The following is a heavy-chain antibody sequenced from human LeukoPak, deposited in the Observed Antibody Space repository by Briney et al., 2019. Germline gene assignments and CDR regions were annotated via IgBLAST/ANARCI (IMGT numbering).Heavy chain of an antibody. Sequence: GGSLRLSCAASGFTFSSYWMNWARQAPGKGLEWVASINHNGNVNYYVDSVKGRFTISRDNSKNTLYLQMNSLRAEDTAVYYCAKVYSSSLSFDIWGQGTMVTVSS. J-gene: IGHJ3*02. CDR1: GFTFSSYW. V-gene: IGHV3-7*01. CDR2: INHNGNVN. D-gene: IGHD6-6*01. CDR3: AKVYSSSLSFDI.